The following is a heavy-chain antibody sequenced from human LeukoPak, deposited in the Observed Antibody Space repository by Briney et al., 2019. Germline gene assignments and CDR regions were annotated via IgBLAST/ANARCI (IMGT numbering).Heavy chain of an antibody. D-gene: IGHD6-13*01. CDR1: GFTFSSYA. V-gene: IGHV3-30*14. CDR3: ARTAAAGDYYYSYMDV. CDR2: ISYDGSNK. J-gene: IGHJ6*03. Sequence: GGSLRLSCAASGFTFSSYAMHWVRQAPGKGLEWVAVISYDGSNKYYADSVKGRFTISRDNSKNTLYLQMGSLRAEDMAVYYCARTAAAGDYYYSYMDVWGKGTTVTVSS.